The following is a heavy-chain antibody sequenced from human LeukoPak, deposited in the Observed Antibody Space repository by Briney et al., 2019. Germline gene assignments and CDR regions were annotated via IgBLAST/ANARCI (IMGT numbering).Heavy chain of an antibody. CDR1: GGSISSGGYY. V-gene: IGHV4-30-2*01. J-gene: IGHJ4*02. CDR3: ARQGSSSWYGPDY. D-gene: IGHD6-13*01. CDR2: IYHSGST. Sequence: SETLSLTCTVSGGSISSGGYYWSWIRQPPGKGLEWIGYIYHSGSTYYNPSLKSRVTISVDRSKNQFSLKLSSVTAADTAVYYCARQGSSSWYGPDYWGQGTLVTVSS.